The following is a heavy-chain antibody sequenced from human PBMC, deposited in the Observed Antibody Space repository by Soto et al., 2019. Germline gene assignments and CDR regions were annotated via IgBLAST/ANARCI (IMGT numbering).Heavy chain of an antibody. J-gene: IGHJ6*02. CDR3: ARPVATYYHHDMAV. V-gene: IGHV3-21*01. Sequence: GSLRLSCVAAGFTFDSYSMNWVRQAPGKGLEWVSCISGRGTYIYYTDSVKGRFTISRDNAKNSVYLEMNNLRAEDTAVYYCARPVATYYHHDMAVWGQGTTVPVSS. CDR2: ISGRGTYI. D-gene: IGHD5-12*01. CDR1: GFTFDSYS.